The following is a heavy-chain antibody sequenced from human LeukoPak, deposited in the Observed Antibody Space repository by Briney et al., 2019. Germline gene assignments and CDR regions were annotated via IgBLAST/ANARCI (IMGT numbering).Heavy chain of an antibody. D-gene: IGHD3-16*02. J-gene: IGHJ5*02. CDR3: AREARGDYVWGSYRQT. Sequence: PGGSLRLSCAASGFTVSSNYMSWVRQAPGKGLEWVSVIYSGGSTYYADSVKGRFTISRDNSKNTLYLQMNSLRAEDTAVYYCAREARGDYVWGSYRQTWGQGTLVTVSS. V-gene: IGHV3-66*01. CDR1: GFTVSSNY. CDR2: IYSGGST.